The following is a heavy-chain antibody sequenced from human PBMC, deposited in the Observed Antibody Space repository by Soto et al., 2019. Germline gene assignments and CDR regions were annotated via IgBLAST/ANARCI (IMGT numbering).Heavy chain of an antibody. Sequence: QVQLVESGGGVVQPGRSLRLSCAASGFTFSSYGMHWVRQAPGKGLEWVAVIWYDGSNKYYADSVKGPFTISRDNSKNTLYLQMNSLSAEATAVYYCARDQGSSSNWYPSYGIDVWGQGTTVTVSS. J-gene: IGHJ6*02. D-gene: IGHD6-13*01. CDR3: ARDQGSSSNWYPSYGIDV. CDR2: IWYDGSNK. V-gene: IGHV3-33*01. CDR1: GFTFSSYG.